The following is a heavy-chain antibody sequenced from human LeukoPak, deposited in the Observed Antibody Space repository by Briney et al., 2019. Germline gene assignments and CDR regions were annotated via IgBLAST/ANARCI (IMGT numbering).Heavy chain of an antibody. Sequence: SETLSLTCTVSGDSISSYYWYWFRQPPRKELEWIACIYYSGITHYNPSLKSRVTISLDTSKNQFSLKLSSVTAADTAVYYCARGPYDYVWGSYRYTYFDYWGQGTLVTVSS. CDR1: GDSISSYY. J-gene: IGHJ4*02. CDR3: ARGPYDYVWGSYRYTYFDY. V-gene: IGHV4-59*12. D-gene: IGHD3-16*02. CDR2: IYYSGIT.